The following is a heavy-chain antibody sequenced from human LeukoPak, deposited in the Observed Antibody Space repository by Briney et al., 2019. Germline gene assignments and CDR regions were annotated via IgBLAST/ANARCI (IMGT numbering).Heavy chain of an antibody. CDR3: ARDSGYDR. D-gene: IGHD5-12*01. CDR1: GGSFSGYY. Sequence: SETLSPTCAVSGGSFSGYYWSWIRQPPGKGLEWIGEINHSGSTNYNPSLKSRVTISVDTSKNQFSLKLSSVTAADTAVYYCARDSGYDRWGQGTLVTVSS. J-gene: IGHJ4*02. V-gene: IGHV4-34*01. CDR2: INHSGST.